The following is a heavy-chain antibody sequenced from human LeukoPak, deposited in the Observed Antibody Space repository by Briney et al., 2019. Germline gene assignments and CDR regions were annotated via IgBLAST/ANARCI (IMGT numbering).Heavy chain of an antibody. CDR1: GYTFTSYD. V-gene: IGHV1-8*01. J-gene: IGHJ4*02. CDR2: MNPNSGNT. CDR3: AANAPDSSGYKLDY. Sequence: ASVKVSCKSSGYTFTSYDINWVRQATGQGLEWMGWMNPNSGNTGYAQKFQGRVTMTRNTSISTAYMELSSLRSEDTAVYYCAANAPDSSGYKLDYWGQGTLVTVSS. D-gene: IGHD3-22*01.